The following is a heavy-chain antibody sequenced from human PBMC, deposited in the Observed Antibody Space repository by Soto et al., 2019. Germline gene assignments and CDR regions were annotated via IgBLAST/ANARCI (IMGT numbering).Heavy chain of an antibody. V-gene: IGHV4-4*07. CDR2: IYTSGST. CDR1: GGSISSYY. D-gene: IGHD2-15*01. CDR3: AEVKCKGWSCYWGIDWFDP. J-gene: IGHJ5*02. Sequence: PSETLSLTCTVSGGSISSYYWSWIRQPAGKGLEWIGRIYTSGSTNYNPSLKSRVTMSVDTSKNQFSLKLSSVTAADTAVYYCAEVKCKGWSCYWGIDWFDPWGQGTLVTVSS.